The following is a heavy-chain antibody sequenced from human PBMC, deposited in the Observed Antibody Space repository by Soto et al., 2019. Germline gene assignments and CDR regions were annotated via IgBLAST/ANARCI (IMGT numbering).Heavy chain of an antibody. Sequence: ASVKVSCKASGGTFSSYAISWVRQAPGQGLEWMGGIIPIFGTANYAQKFQGRVTITADESTSTAYMELSSLRSEDTAVYYCARGGYCDSSNSLAYWGLGTLVTVSS. CDR3: ARGGYCDSSNSLAY. CDR1: GGTFSSYA. V-gene: IGHV1-69*13. D-gene: IGHD3-22*01. CDR2: IIPIFGTA. J-gene: IGHJ4*02.